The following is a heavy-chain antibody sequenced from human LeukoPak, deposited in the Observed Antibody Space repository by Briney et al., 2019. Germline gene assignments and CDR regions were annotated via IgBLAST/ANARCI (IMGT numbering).Heavy chain of an antibody. D-gene: IGHD3-22*01. J-gene: IGHJ3*02. CDR2: INHSGST. Sequence: PSETLSLTCAVYGGSFSGYYWSWIRQPPGKGLEWIGEINHSGSTNYNPSLKSRVTISVDTSKNQFSLKLSSVTAADTAVYYCARAHYYDSSGYYRRKAFDIWGQGTMVTVSS. CDR3: ARAHYYDSSGYYRRKAFDI. V-gene: IGHV4-34*01. CDR1: GGSFSGYY.